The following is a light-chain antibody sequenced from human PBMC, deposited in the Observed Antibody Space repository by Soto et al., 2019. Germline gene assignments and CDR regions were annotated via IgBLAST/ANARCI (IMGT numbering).Light chain of an antibody. V-gene: IGKV3-15*01. CDR1: QSVSNN. J-gene: IGKJ1*01. CDR2: DAS. Sequence: ILMTQSPATLSVSPGERATLSCRASQSVSNNLAWYQQKPGQAPRLLIYDASTRATGIPARCSGSGSGTEFTLTIRGLQSEDVAVYYCQQYNNWPPWTFGQGTKVEIK. CDR3: QQYNNWPPWT.